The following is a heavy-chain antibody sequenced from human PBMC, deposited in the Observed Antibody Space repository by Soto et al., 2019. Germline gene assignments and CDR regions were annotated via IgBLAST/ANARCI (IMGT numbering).Heavy chain of an antibody. D-gene: IGHD3-10*01. CDR3: AKKGYYPSGKINLFAS. CDR1: GYSINSDYY. J-gene: IGHJ4*02. V-gene: IGHV4-38-2*01. Sequence: PSETLSLTCAVSGYSINSDYYWGWIRQPPGKGLEWIGSVDHSGRTYYSPSLRSRLTIFIDTSKNQFSLRLTSVTAADTAMYFCAKKGYYPSGKINLFASWGPGPLVTVSS. CDR2: VDHSGRT.